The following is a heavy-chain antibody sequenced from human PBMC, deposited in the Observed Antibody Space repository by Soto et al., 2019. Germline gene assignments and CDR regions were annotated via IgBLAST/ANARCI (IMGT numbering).Heavy chain of an antibody. D-gene: IGHD3-10*01. V-gene: IGHV4-31*03. CDR2: IYYSGST. CDR1: GGSISSGGYY. Sequence: QVQLQESGPGLVKPSQTLSLTCTVSGGSISSGGYYWSWIRQHPGKGLEWIGYIYYSGSTYYNPSLKRRVTISVDTSKNQFSLKLSSVTAADTAVYYCNRMVRGNNAVWFDPWGQGTLVTVSS. CDR3: NRMVRGNNAVWFDP. J-gene: IGHJ5*02.